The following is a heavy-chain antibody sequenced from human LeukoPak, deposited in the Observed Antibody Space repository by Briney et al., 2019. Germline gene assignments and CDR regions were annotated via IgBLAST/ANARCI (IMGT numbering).Heavy chain of an antibody. CDR3: ARISVYYDILTGYVNRSFFDY. J-gene: IGHJ4*02. CDR2: INHSGST. D-gene: IGHD3-9*01. V-gene: IGHV4-34*01. CDR1: SGSFSGYY. Sequence: ETLSLTCAVYSGSFSGYYWSWIRQPPGKGLEWIGEINHSGSTNYNPSLKSRVTISVDTSKNQFSLKLSSVTAADTAVYYCARISVYYDILTGYVNRSFFDYWGQGTLVTVSS.